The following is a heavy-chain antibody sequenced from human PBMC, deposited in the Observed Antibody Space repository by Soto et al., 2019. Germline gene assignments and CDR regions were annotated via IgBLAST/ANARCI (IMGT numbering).Heavy chain of an antibody. J-gene: IGHJ4*01. V-gene: IGHV3-30*18. Sequence: SLRLSCAASGFTFSSYCLPWVRQAPGKGLEWVAVISYDGSNKYYADSVKGRFTISRDNSKNTLYLQMNSLRAEDTAVYYCAKDGLLWFGEFTGNSSYFXYXGXXTXVTVSS. CDR2: ISYDGSNK. CDR3: AKDGLLWFGEFTGNSSYFXY. D-gene: IGHD3-10*01. CDR1: GFTFSSYC.